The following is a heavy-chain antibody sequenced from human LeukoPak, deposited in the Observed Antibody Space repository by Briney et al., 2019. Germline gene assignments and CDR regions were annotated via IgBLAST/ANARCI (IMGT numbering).Heavy chain of an antibody. J-gene: IGHJ3*02. CDR2: IYYSGST. V-gene: IGHV4-39*07. Sequence: PSETLSLTCTVSGGSISSSSYYWGWIRQPPGKGLEWIGSIYYSGSTYYNPSLKSRVTISVDTSKNQFSLKLSSVTAADTAVYYCAIVGATTWGVSAFDIWGQGTMVTVSS. D-gene: IGHD1-26*01. CDR1: GGSISSSSYY. CDR3: AIVGATTWGVSAFDI.